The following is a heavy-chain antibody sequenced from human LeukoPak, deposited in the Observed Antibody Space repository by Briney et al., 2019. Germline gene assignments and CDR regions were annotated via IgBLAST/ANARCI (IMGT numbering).Heavy chain of an antibody. CDR1: GGTFSSYA. Sequence: SVKVSCKASGGTFSSYAISWVRQAPGQGLEWMGGIIPIFGTANYAQKFQGRVTITTDESTSTAYMELSSLRSEDTAVYYCARGSGSLGAFDIWGQRTMVTVSS. CDR2: IIPIFGTA. D-gene: IGHD1-26*01. CDR3: ARGSGSLGAFDI. V-gene: IGHV1-69*05. J-gene: IGHJ3*02.